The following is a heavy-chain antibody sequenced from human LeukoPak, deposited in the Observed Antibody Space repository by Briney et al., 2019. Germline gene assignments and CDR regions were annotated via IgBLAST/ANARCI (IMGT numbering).Heavy chain of an antibody. V-gene: IGHV3-23*01. J-gene: IGHJ4*02. D-gene: IGHD3-22*01. CDR1: GFTFSSYA. CDR2: ISGSGGST. Sequence: GGSLRLSCAASGFTFSSYAMSWVRQAPGKGLEWVSAISGSGGSTYYADSVKGRFTISRDNSKNTLYLQMNSLRAEDTAVYYCARSRDSSGYSFDYWGQGTLVTVSS. CDR3: ARSRDSSGYSFDY.